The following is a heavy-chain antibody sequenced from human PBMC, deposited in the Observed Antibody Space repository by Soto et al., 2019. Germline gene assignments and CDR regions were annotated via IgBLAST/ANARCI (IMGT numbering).Heavy chain of an antibody. CDR3: ARGVAAAGKGAYFDY. CDR2: INPSGDTT. CDR1: GYTFTKYY. Sequence: ASVKVSCKASGYTFTKYYVHWVRQAPGQGLEWMGLINPSGDTTNYAQKFQGRVTMTRDTSTSTVYMELSSLRSEDTAVYYCARGVAAAGKGAYFDYWGQGTLVTVSS. J-gene: IGHJ4*02. D-gene: IGHD6-13*01. V-gene: IGHV1-46*03.